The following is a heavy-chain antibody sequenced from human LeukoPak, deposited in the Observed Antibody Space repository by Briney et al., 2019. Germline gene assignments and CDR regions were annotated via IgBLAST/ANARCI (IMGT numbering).Heavy chain of an antibody. CDR3: ARGANFDY. CDR1: GGXISSYY. J-gene: IGHJ4*02. Sequence: PSETLSLTCTVSGGXISSYYCSWIRQPPGKGLEWIGYIYYRGTTNYNPSLKSRVTISVDTSKNHFSLRLNSVTAADTAVYYCARGANFDYWGQGTLVTVSS. D-gene: IGHD4/OR15-4a*01. V-gene: IGHV4-59*08. CDR2: IYYRGTT.